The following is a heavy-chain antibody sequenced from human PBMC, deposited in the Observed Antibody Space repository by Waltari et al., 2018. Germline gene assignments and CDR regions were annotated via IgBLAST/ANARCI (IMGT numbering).Heavy chain of an antibody. CDR1: GFILRCYG. CDR3: AREKSNCHGDCNDY. CDR2: ISGSGSTI. V-gene: IGHV3-48*03. D-gene: IGHD2-21*01. Sequence: EVQLVESGGGLVEPGGSLRLSCAASGFILRCYGMNGVRQAPGRGLEWLAFISGSGSTIYYTDSMKGRITISRDNAQNSLFLQMNSLRAEDTAVYYCAREKSNCHGDCNDYWGQGTLVTVFS. J-gene: IGHJ4*02.